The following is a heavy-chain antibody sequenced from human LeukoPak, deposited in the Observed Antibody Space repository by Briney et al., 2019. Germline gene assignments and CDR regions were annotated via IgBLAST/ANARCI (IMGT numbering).Heavy chain of an antibody. D-gene: IGHD3-10*01. J-gene: IGHJ4*02. V-gene: IGHV4-59*01. Sequence: SETLSLTCTVSGGSLSNYYWSWIRQPPGKGLEWIGYIYYSGSTNYNPSLRSRVTISVDTSKNQFSLNLSSVTAADTAVYYCARSHGSGSYYNLNDYWGQGTLVTVSS. CDR2: IYYSGST. CDR1: GGSLSNYY. CDR3: ARSHGSGSYYNLNDY.